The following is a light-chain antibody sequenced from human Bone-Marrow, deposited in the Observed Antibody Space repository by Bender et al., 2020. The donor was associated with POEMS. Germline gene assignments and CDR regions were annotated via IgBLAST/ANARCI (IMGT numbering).Light chain of an antibody. CDR3: YSTDSSGEHWF. Sequence: SYVLTQPPSVSVSPGQTARITCSADTLPKQYVYWYQQTSGQAPVLVIFEDNKRASGIPDRFSGSSSGTLAILTITGAQVDDEADYYCYSTDSSGEHWFFGGGTMLTVL. CDR2: EDN. J-gene: IGLJ2*01. V-gene: IGLV3-10*01. CDR1: TLPKQY.